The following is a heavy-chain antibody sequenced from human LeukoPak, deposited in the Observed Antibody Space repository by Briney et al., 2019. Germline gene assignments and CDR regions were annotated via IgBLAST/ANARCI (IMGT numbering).Heavy chain of an antibody. V-gene: IGHV3-53*01. CDR2: IYSGGST. CDR1: GFTVSSNY. D-gene: IGHD1-26*01. Sequence: PGGSLRLSCAASGFTVSSNYMSWVRQAPGKGLEWVSVIYSGGSTYYADSVKGRFTISRVNTRNSLYLQMNSLRVEDTAVYYCARDAGGRTQREGWFDPWGQGTLVTVSS. J-gene: IGHJ5*02. CDR3: ARDAGGRTQREGWFDP.